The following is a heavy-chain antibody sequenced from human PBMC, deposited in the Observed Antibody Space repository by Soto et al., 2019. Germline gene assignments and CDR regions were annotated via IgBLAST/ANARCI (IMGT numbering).Heavy chain of an antibody. CDR2: INPSGGHT. CDR1: GNTFSNYY. CDR3: ARGGHVVVVTAAFDY. V-gene: IGHV1-46*03. J-gene: IGHJ4*01. Sequence: ASVKVSCKASGNTFSNYYIHWVRQAPGQGLEWMRTINPSGGHTTYAQKFLGRVTMTRDSSTSTLYMELTSLRFEDTAVYYCARGGHVVVVTAAFDYWG. D-gene: IGHD2-21*02.